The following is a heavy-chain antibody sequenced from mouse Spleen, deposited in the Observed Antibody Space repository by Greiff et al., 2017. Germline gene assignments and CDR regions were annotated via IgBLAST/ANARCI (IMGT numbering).Heavy chain of an antibody. J-gene: IGHJ2*01. D-gene: IGHD1-3*01. CDR3: TRPHDGSSPCYFDY. V-gene: IGHV1-15*01. CDR2: IDPETGGT. CDR1: GYTFTDYE. Sequence: QVQLQQSGAELVRPGASVTLSCKASGYTFTDYEMHWVKQTPVHGLEWIGAIDPETGGTAYNQKFKGKAILTADKSSSTAYMELRSLTSEDSAVYYCTRPHDGSSPCYFDYWGQGTTLTVSS.